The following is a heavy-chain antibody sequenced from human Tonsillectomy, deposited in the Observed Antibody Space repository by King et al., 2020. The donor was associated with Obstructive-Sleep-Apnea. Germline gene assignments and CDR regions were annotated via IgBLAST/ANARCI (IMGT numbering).Heavy chain of an antibody. CDR3: AALTGEPGVFDY. D-gene: IGHD7-27*01. J-gene: IGHJ4*02. Sequence: VQLQESGPGLVKPSETLSLTCTLSGASISSYYWSWIRQPPGKGLEWIGYIYYTGSTNYNPSLQSRVNISVDTSKIQFSLQLNSVTATDTAVYYCAALTGEPGVFDYWGQGALVTVSS. V-gene: IGHV4-59*08. CDR1: GASISSYY. CDR2: IYYTGST.